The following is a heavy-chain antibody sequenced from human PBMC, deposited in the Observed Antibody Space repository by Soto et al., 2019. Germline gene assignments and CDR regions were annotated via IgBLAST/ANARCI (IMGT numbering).Heavy chain of an antibody. CDR3: ASIPPEIFSTENWIDP. D-gene: IGHD3-9*01. CDR1: GYTFTGYY. CDR2: INPNIGVA. J-gene: IGHJ5*02. Sequence: ASVKVSCKASGYTFTGYYMHWVRQAPGQGLEWMGRINPNIGVANYAQKFQGRVTITADKSTSTAYMELSSLRSEDTAVYYCASIPPEIFSTENWIDPWGQGTLVTVSS. V-gene: IGHV1-2*02.